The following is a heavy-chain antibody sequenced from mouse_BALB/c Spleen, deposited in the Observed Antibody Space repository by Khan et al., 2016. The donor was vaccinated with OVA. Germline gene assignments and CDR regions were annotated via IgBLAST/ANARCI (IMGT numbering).Heavy chain of an antibody. CDR2: ISYSGNT. D-gene: IGHD2-10*02. J-gene: IGHJ2*01. CDR3: ARVYGGDFAY. V-gene: IGHV3-2*02. CDR1: GYSITSDYA. Sequence: EVQLQESGPGLVKPSQSLSLTCSVTGYSITSDYAWNWIRQFPGNKLEWMGFISYSGNTKYNPSLKSRISMTRDTSKNQVFMQLNSVTPEDTATYYCARVYGGDFAYWGQGTTLIVSS.